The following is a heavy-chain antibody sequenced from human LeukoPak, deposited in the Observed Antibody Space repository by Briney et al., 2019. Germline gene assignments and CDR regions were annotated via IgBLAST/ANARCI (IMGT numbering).Heavy chain of an antibody. CDR1: GFTFSSYE. J-gene: IGHJ4*02. D-gene: IGHD6-19*01. CDR3: AREAVAGTSYFDY. CDR2: ISSSGSTI. V-gene: IGHV3-48*03. Sequence: GGSLRLSCAASGFTFSSYEMNWVRQAPGKGLEWVSYISSSGSTIYYADSVKGRFTISRDNAKNTLYLQMNSLRAEDTAVYYCAREAVAGTSYFDYWGQGTLVTVSS.